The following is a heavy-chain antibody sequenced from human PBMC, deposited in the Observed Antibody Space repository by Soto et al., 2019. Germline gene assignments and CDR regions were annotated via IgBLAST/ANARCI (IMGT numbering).Heavy chain of an antibody. Sequence: GGSLRLSCAASGFTFSSYGMHWVRQAPGKGLEWVAVIWYDGSNKYYADSVKGRFTISRDNSKNTLYLQMNSLRAEDTAVYYCARDVGYSYGSRETGCYGMDVWGQGTTVTVSS. V-gene: IGHV3-33*01. CDR3: ARDVGYSYGSRETGCYGMDV. D-gene: IGHD5-18*01. CDR1: GFTFSSYG. J-gene: IGHJ6*02. CDR2: IWYDGSNK.